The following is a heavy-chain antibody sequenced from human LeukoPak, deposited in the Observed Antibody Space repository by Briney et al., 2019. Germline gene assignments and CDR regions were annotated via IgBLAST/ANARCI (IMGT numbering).Heavy chain of an antibody. CDR2: INHSGST. V-gene: IGHV4-34*01. CDR1: GGSFSGYY. D-gene: IGHD3-10*01. CDR3: ARLCGSGSYEVSDY. J-gene: IGHJ4*02. Sequence: SETLSLTCAVYGGSFSGYYWSWLRQPPGRGLEWIGEINHSGSTNYNPSLKSRVTISVDTSKNQFSLKLSSVTAADTAVYYCARLCGSGSYEVSDYWGQGTLVTVSS.